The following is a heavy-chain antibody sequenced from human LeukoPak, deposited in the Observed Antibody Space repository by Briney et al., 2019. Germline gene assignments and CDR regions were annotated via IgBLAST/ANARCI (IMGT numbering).Heavy chain of an antibody. CDR1: GFTFSNYG. D-gene: IGHD1-14*01. J-gene: IGHJ4*02. V-gene: IGHV3-30*02. Sequence: GGSLRLSCAASGFTFSNYGMHWVRQAPGKGLEWVAYIRNDGSNNYYEDSVRGRFTISRDNAKNTMYLQMNSLRTEDAALYYCAKDQPEAYFDYWGQGTLVTVSS. CDR3: AKDQPEAYFDY. CDR2: IRNDGSNN.